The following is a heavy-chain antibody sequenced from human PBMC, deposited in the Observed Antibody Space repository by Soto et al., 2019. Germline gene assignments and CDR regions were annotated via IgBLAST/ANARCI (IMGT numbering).Heavy chain of an antibody. Sequence: ASVKVSFKSSGGTFSRHAINWVRQAPGQGLEWMGGIIPLFGTTNYAQKFKGRVTISADESSSTAYMELSSLTSEDAAVYYCARAAIHGSSWYFWFDPWGQGTLVTVSS. CDR2: IIPLFGTT. V-gene: IGHV1-69*13. CDR1: GGTFSRHA. D-gene: IGHD6-13*01. J-gene: IGHJ5*02. CDR3: ARAAIHGSSWYFWFDP.